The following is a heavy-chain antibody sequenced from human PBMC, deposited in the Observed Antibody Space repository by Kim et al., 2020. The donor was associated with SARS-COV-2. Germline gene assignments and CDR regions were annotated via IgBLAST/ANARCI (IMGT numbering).Heavy chain of an antibody. V-gene: IGHV4-34*01. CDR1: GGSFSGYY. Sequence: SETLSLTCAVYGGSFSGYYWSWIRQPPGKGLEWIGEINHSGSTNYNPSLKSRVTISVDTSKNQFSLKLSSVTAADTAVYYCARAALTGDIVVVPAAHNWFDPWGQGTLVTVSS. J-gene: IGHJ5*02. CDR2: INHSGST. D-gene: IGHD2-2*01. CDR3: ARAALTGDIVVVPAAHNWFDP.